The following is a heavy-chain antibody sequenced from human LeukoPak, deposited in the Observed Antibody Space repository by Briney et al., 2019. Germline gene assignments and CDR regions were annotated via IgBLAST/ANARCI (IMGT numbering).Heavy chain of an antibody. D-gene: IGHD3-10*01. CDR3: ARGPTFGYYMDV. J-gene: IGHJ6*03. CDR1: GYTFTSYY. CDR2: INPSGGST. Sequence: GASVKVSCKASGYTFTSYYMHWVRQAPGQGLEWMGIINPSGGSTSYAQKFQGRVTMTRDMSTSTVYMELSSLGSEDTAVYYCARGPTFGYYMDVWGKGTTVTVSS. V-gene: IGHV1-46*01.